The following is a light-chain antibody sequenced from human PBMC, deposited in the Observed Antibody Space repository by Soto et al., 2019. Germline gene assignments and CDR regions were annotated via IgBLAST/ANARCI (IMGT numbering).Light chain of an antibody. CDR1: QSVSSNY. J-gene: IGKJ3*01. CDR2: GAS. V-gene: IGKV3-20*01. Sequence: EIVLTQSPGTLSLSPGERATLSCRASQSVSSNYLAWYQQRPGQAPRLLIFGASYRATGIPDRFSGSGSGTDFTLTISRLEPEDFAVYCCQNYGSSPPEFTFGPGTRVDSK. CDR3: QNYGSSPPEFT.